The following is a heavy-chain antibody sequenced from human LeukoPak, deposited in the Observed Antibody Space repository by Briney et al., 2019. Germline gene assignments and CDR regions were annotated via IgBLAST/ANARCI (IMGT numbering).Heavy chain of an antibody. CDR2: IGGSGSPT. J-gene: IGHJ6*03. D-gene: IGHD6-13*01. CDR3: AKGPRGAAGYYYYYMDV. Sequence: AGGSLRLSCAASGFTFSSYGMSWVRQAPGKGLEWVSTIGGSGSPTYYAGSVKGRFTISRDNSNNTLYLQMNSLRAEDTAVYYCAKGPRGAAGYYYYYMDVWGKGTTVTVSS. CDR1: GFTFSSYG. V-gene: IGHV3-23*01.